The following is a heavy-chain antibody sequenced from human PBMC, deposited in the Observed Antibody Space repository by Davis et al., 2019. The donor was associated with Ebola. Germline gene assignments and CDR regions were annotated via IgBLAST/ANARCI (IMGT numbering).Heavy chain of an antibody. Sequence: GESLKISCAASGFTFSDYYMSWIRQAPGKGLEWVSYISSSGSTIYYADSVKGRFTISRDNSENMLYLQMNSLRAEDTAVYYCAKDRLRLWLGESSGQGTLVTISS. CDR3: AKDRLRLWLGES. D-gene: IGHD3-10*01. CDR2: ISSSGSTI. V-gene: IGHV3-11*01. J-gene: IGHJ5*02. CDR1: GFTFSDYY.